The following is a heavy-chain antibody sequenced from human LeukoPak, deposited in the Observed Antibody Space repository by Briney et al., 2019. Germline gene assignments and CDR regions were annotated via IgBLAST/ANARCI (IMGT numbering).Heavy chain of an antibody. D-gene: IGHD5-24*01. CDR3: AKFEGQGATILD. V-gene: IGHV1-2*02. CDR2: VYPKNGGT. CDR1: GYTFTLYD. J-gene: IGHJ1*01. Sequence: ASVKVSCKASGYTFTLYDIHWIRQAPGQGLEWMGYVYPKNGGTKYARKFQDRVTMIRDTPISTAYMELRNLRPDDTAVYYCAKFEGQGATILDWGQGTLVTVSS.